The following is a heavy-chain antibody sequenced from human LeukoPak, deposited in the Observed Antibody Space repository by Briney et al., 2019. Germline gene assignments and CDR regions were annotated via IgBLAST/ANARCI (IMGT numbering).Heavy chain of an antibody. D-gene: IGHD6-13*01. J-gene: IGHJ3*02. CDR2: ISWNSGTM. CDR3: AKDSSSWYEAFDI. V-gene: IGHV3-9*01. CDR1: GFTFDDYA. Sequence: GRSLRLSCAASGFTFDDYAMDWVRQGPGKGLEWVSGISWNSGTMAYADSVKGRFTISRDNAKNSLYLQMHSLRAEDTALYYCAKDSSSWYEAFDIWGQGTMVTVSS.